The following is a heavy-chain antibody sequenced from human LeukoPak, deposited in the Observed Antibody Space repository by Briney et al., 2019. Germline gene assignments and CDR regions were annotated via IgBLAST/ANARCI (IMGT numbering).Heavy chain of an antibody. V-gene: IGHV3-30-3*02. CDR3: AKKGGYCSSTSCSRPFDY. J-gene: IGHJ4*02. Sequence: GGSLRLSCAASGFTFSSYAMHWVRQAPGKGLEWVAVISYDGSNKYYADSVKGRFTISRDNSKNTLYLQMNSLRAEDTAVYYCAKKGGYCSSTSCSRPFDYWGQGTLVTVSS. CDR2: ISYDGSNK. D-gene: IGHD2-2*01. CDR1: GFTFSSYA.